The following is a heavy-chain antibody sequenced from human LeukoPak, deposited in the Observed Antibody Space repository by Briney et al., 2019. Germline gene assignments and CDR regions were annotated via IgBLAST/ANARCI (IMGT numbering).Heavy chain of an antibody. V-gene: IGHV1-69*04. CDR2: VIPIFGIA. J-gene: IGHJ5*02. Sequence: VASVKVSCKASGGTFSSYAISWVRQAPGQGLEWMGRVIPIFGIANYAQKFQGRVTITADKSTSTAYMELSSLRSEDTAVYYCARCDVDIVATIGFDPWGQGTLVTVSS. D-gene: IGHD5-12*01. CDR1: GGTFSSYA. CDR3: ARCDVDIVATIGFDP.